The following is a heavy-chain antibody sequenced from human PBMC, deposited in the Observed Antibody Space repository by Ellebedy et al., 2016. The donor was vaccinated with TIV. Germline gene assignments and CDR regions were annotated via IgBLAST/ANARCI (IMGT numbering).Heavy chain of an antibody. CDR1: FFCIAHSY. V-gene: IGHV4-59*01. Sequence: SETLSLTFPVSFFCIAHSYWSCLRQPPGPGLALLVSPCCLVTTNSSPSLKSRVTISVDTAKNQFSLKLKSVTADDTAVYYCARTFPARLGGGTRHGVLDYWGQGSLVT. CDR2: PCCLVTT. D-gene: IGHD3-16*01. CDR3: ARTFPARLGGGTRHGVLDY. J-gene: IGHJ4*02.